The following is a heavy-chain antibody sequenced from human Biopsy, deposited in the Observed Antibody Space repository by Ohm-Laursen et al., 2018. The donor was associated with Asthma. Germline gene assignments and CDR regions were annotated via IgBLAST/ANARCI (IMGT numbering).Heavy chain of an antibody. V-gene: IGHV3-30*03. CDR3: ARDSSGSHFDY. Sequence: SSLRLSCAASRFNFRSYGMHWVRQAPGKGLEWLAIISYDGSNKVYADSVRGRFTIARDNSKNTLYLQMNSLRVDDTGVYYCARDSSGSHFDYWGQGPRSPSPQ. CDR2: ISYDGSNK. D-gene: IGHD6-19*01. CDR1: RFNFRSYG. J-gene: IGHJ4*02.